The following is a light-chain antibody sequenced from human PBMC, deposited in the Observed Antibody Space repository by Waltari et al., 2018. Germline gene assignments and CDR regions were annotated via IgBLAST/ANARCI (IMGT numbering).Light chain of an antibody. CDR3: QSYDSSNVV. V-gene: IGLV6-57*02. J-gene: IGLJ2*01. CDR1: SGSIALNY. Sequence: NFMLTQPHSVSESPGKTVTISCTGSSGSIALNYVQGYQPRPGSAPTTVIYEDNQRPSGVPDRFSGSIDSSSNSASLTISGLKTEDEADYYCQSYDSSNVVFGGGTKLTVL. CDR2: EDN.